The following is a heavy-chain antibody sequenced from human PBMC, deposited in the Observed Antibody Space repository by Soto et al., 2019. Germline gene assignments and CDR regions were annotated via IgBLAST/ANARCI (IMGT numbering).Heavy chain of an antibody. CDR1: GGTFSSYA. CDR3: AREQGSSASGLWGFDT. Sequence: EASVKVSCKASGGTFSSYAISWVRQAPGQGLEWMGGIIPIFGTANYAQKFQGRVTITADKSTSTAYMELSSLRSEDTAVYYCAREQGSSASGLWGFDTWGQGTRVTVS. J-gene: IGHJ5*02. CDR2: IIPIFGTA. V-gene: IGHV1-69*06. D-gene: IGHD6-6*01.